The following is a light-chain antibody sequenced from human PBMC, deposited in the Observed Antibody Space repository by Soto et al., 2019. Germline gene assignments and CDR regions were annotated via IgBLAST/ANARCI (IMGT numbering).Light chain of an antibody. V-gene: IGKV3-11*01. J-gene: IGKJ3*01. CDR1: QSVSSY. CDR3: QQANSLPVT. Sequence: EIVLTQSPATLSLSPGERATLSCRASQSVSSYLAWYQQKPGRAPRLLIYDASNRATGIPARFSGSGSGTDFTLTISSLQPEDFATYFCQQANSLPVTFGPGTKVDIK. CDR2: DAS.